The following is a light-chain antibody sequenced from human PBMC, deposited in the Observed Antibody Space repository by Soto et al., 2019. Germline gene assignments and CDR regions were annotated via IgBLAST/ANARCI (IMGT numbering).Light chain of an antibody. J-gene: IGLJ1*01. Sequence: QSVLTQPPSASGSPGQSVTISCVGTSSDVGGYDYVSWYQQHTGKAPKLIIYEVNKRPSGVPDRFSGSKSGNTASLTVSGLQAEDEGEYYCSSSAGSSNLGVFGTGTKVTVL. CDR2: EVN. V-gene: IGLV2-8*01. CDR1: SSDVGGYDY. CDR3: SSSAGSSNLGV.